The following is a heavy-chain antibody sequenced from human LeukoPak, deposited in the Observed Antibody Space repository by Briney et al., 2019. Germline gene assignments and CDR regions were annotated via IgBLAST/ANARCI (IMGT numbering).Heavy chain of an antibody. D-gene: IGHD3-22*01. V-gene: IGHV3-48*02. J-gene: IGHJ4*02. CDR1: GFTFSSYS. CDR3: ARDETYYYDSSGYEFDY. Sequence: GGSLRLSCAVSGFTFSSYSMNWVRQAPGKGLEWVSYISSGSSTIYYADSVKGRFTISRDNAKNSLYLQMNSLRDEDTAVYYCARDETYYYDSSGYEFDYWGQGTLVTVSS. CDR2: ISSGSSTI.